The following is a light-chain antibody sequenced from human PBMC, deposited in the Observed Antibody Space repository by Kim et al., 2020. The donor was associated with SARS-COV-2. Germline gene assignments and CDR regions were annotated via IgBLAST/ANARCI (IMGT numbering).Light chain of an antibody. J-gene: IGLJ1*01. CDR2: DVT. CDR3: CSYAGSPLYV. Sequence: HSVTISCTGTSSDVGGYNSVSWYQQHPGKAPRLMIYDVTKRPSGVPDRFSGSQSGNTASLTISGLQAEDEADYYCCSYAGSPLYVFGTGTKVTVL. CDR1: SSDVGGYNS. V-gene: IGLV2-11*03.